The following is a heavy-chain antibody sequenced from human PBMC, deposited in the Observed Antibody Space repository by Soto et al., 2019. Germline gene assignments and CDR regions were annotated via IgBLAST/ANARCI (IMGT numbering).Heavy chain of an antibody. D-gene: IGHD6-13*01. Sequence: ASVKVSCKVSGYTLTELSMHWVRQAPGKGLEWMGGFDPEDGETIYAQKFQGRVTMTEDTSTDTAYMELSSLRSEDTAVYYCATVRWIAAAGTSYYYCGMDVWGQGTTVTVSS. CDR2: FDPEDGET. CDR3: ATVRWIAAAGTSYYYCGMDV. V-gene: IGHV1-24*01. CDR1: GYTLTELS. J-gene: IGHJ6*02.